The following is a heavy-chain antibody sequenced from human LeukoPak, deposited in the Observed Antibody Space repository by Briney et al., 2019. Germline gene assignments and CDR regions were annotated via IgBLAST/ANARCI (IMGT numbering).Heavy chain of an antibody. CDR2: ISTSGST. J-gene: IGHJ4*02. Sequence: PSETLSLICTVSRGPISGSIRSHYSSCLRQPPGKGLEWIGNISTSGSTNANPSLRSRVTISVNTSKNQFFLNLSSVSAADTAVYYCARIPLGYSGAYYDYWGQGTLVTVSP. CDR1: RGPISGSIRSHY. D-gene: IGHD5-12*01. V-gene: IGHV4-4*09. CDR3: ARIPLGYSGAYYDY.